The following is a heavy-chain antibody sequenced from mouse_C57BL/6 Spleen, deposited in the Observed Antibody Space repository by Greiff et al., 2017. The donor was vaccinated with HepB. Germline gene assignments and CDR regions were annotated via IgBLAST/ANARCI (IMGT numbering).Heavy chain of an antibody. CDR3: ARDYYDDDGY. Sequence: QVQLKESGPELVKPGASVKISCKASGYAFSSSWMNWVKQRPGKGLEWIGRIYPGDGDTNYNGKFKGKATLTADKSSSTAYMQLSSLTSEDSAVYFCARDYYDDDGYWGQGTTLTVSS. D-gene: IGHD2-4*01. J-gene: IGHJ2*01. V-gene: IGHV1-82*01. CDR2: IYPGDGDT. CDR1: GYAFSSSW.